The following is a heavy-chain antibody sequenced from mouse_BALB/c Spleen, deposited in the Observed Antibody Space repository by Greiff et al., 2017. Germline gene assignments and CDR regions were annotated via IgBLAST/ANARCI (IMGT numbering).Heavy chain of an antibody. CDR2: INHYNDGT. J-gene: IGHJ4*01. Sequence: VQLQQSGPELVKPGASVKMSCKASGYTFTSYVMHWVKQKPGQGLEWIGYINHYNDGTKYNEKFKGKATLTSDKSSSTAYMELSSLTSEDSAVYYCARLITTDAMDYWGQGTSVTVSS. CDR3: ARLITTDAMDY. V-gene: IGHV1-14*01. CDR1: GYTFTSYV. D-gene: IGHD2-4*01.